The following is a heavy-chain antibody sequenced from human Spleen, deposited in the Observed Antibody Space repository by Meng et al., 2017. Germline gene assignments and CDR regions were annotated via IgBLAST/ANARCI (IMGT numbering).Heavy chain of an antibody. CDR1: SGSFSGHY. CDR2: INHSGSP. V-gene: IGHV4-34*01. Sequence: SETLSLTCAVSSGSFSGHYWSWIRQPPGKGLEWIGEINHSGSPNYNPSLKSRVTISVDTSKNNFSLKLSSVTAADTAVYYCARGISGSWYGDYYYGMDVWGQGTKVTVSS. CDR3: ARGISGSWYGDYYYGMDV. J-gene: IGHJ6*02. D-gene: IGHD6-13*01.